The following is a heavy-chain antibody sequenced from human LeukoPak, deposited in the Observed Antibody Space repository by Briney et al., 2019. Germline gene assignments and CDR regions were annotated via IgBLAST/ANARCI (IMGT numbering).Heavy chain of an antibody. J-gene: IGHJ4*02. V-gene: IGHV4-39*01. Sequence: PSETLSLTCIASGGSISSTSYYWGWIRRPPGRGLEWIGGIIYSGDTKYNPSLKSRVTISVDTTKNQFSLKLSSVTAADTAVYYCARHEDSSGWCFDYWGQGTLVTVSS. CDR2: IIYSGDT. D-gene: IGHD6-19*01. CDR1: GGSISSTSYY. CDR3: ARHEDSSGWCFDY.